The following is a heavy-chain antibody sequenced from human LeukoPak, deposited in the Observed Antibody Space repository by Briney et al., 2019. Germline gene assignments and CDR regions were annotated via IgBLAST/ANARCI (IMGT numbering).Heavy chain of an antibody. CDR1: DSTLVGYS. V-gene: IGHV3-21*01. CDR2: ISSSSSYI. CDR3: ARDRAYDSRDFDY. Sequence: GGSLRLSCASLDSTLVGYSKNLVRQAPGKGLEWVSSISSSSSYIYYADSVKGRFTISRDNAKNSLYLQMNSLRAEDTAVYYFARDRAYDSRDFDYWGQGTPVTVSS. J-gene: IGHJ4*02. D-gene: IGHD3-22*01.